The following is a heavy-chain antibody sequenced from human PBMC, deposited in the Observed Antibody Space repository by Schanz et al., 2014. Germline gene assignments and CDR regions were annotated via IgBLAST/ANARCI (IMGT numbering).Heavy chain of an antibody. CDR3: AKNQYDDVDLSSFYFDF. CDR2: MNESHSTI. D-gene: IGHD3-10*02. V-gene: IGHV3-21*04. Sequence: EVKMVESGGGLVKPGGSLRLSCAASGFNFSSYSLNWVRQARGKGLEWVSAMNESHSTIYYADSVRGRFTISRDNAENTLYLQMNSLRPEDTAIYYCAKNQYDDVDLSSFYFDFWGQGTLVTVSS. J-gene: IGHJ4*02. CDR1: GFNFSSYS.